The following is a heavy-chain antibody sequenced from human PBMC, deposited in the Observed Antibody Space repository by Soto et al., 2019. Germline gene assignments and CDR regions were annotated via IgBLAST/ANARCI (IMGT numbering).Heavy chain of an antibody. CDR2: ISGSGGST. D-gene: IGHD3-3*01. CDR1: GFTFSSYA. CDR3: AKDGPDHYDFWSGYIL. V-gene: IGHV3-23*01. J-gene: IGHJ6*02. Sequence: GGSLRLSCAASGFTFSSYAMSWVRQAPGKGLEWVSAISGSGGSTYYADSVKGRFTISRDNSKNTLYLQMNSLRAEDTAVYYCAKDGPDHYDFWSGYILWGQGTTVTVSS.